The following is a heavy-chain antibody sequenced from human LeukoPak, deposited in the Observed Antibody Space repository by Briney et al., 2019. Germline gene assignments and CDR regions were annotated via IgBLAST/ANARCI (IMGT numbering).Heavy chain of an antibody. D-gene: IGHD3-22*01. V-gene: IGHV4-59*01. CDR3: ARNYYDSSGYYYGEQYYFDY. CDR1: GGSISSYY. J-gene: IGHJ4*02. Sequence: SETLSLTCTVSGGSISSYYWSWIRQPPGKGLEWIGYIYYSGSTNYNPSLKSRATISVDTSKNQFSLKLSSVTAADTAVYYCARNYYDSSGYYYGEQYYFDYWGQGTLVTVSS. CDR2: IYYSGST.